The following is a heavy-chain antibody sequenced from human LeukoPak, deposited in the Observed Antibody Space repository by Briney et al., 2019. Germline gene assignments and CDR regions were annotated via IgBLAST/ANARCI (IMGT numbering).Heavy chain of an antibody. CDR3: ARAPNADVRISLIFVAPLEH. CDR2: ISFAGSET. Sequence: PGGSLRLSCAASGFSFSTYTMHWVRQAPGKGLEWVAIISFAGSETYYADSVKGRFTISRDNSMNTLYLRMNSLRSEDTAMYYCARAPNADVRISLIFVAPLEHWGQGTPVTVSS. D-gene: IGHD3-22*01. V-gene: IGHV3-30*04. CDR1: GFSFSTYT. J-gene: IGHJ1*01.